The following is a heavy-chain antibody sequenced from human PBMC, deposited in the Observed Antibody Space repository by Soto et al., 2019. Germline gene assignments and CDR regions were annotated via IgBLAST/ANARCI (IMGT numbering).Heavy chain of an antibody. V-gene: IGHV3-23*01. J-gene: IGHJ4*02. CDR2: ISGSGEST. D-gene: IGHD1-7*01. CDR3: FKDRWNYDYFEF. Sequence: VGSLRLSCASSVFTFSSCAMNWVRQAPGKWLEWVSTISGSGESTYYADSVKGRFTISRDNSKSTLYLQMNSLRAEDTAVYYFFKDRWNYDYFEFWGQGTLLIVS. CDR1: VFTFSSCA.